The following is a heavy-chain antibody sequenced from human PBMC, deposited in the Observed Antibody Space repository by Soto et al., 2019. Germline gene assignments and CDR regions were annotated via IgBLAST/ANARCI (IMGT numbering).Heavy chain of an antibody. Sequence: GGSLRLSCAASGFTFSSYAMSWVRQAPGKGLEWVSAISGSGGSTYYADSVKGRFTISRDNSKNTLYLQMNSLRAEDTAVYYCAKDQDVLLWFGELRPLIDYWGQGT. CDR3: AKDQDVLLWFGELRPLIDY. J-gene: IGHJ4*02. CDR2: ISGSGGST. V-gene: IGHV3-23*01. CDR1: GFTFSSYA. D-gene: IGHD3-10*01.